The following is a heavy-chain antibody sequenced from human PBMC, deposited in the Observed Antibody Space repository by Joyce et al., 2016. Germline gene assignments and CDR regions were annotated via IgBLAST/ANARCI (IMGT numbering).Heavy chain of an antibody. CDR2: VDPEEGET. CDR3: ATVDYYYGSGTRRDYYYYMDG. CDR1: GYPFTGYY. J-gene: IGHJ6*03. D-gene: IGHD3-10*01. V-gene: IGHV1-69-2*01. Sequence: VQLVQSGAEVKKPGATVKISCKVSGYPFTGYYMHWVQQAPGKGLEGMGLVDPEEGETLYAEKFQGRVTITAGTSTDTAYMELSSLRSEDTAVYYCATVDYYYGSGTRRDYYYYMDGWGKGTTVTVSS.